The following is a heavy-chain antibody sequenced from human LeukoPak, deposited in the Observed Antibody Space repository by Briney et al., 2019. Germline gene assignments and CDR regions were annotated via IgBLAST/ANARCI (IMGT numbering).Heavy chain of an antibody. D-gene: IGHD4-17*01. Sequence: PGGSLRLSCAASGFTFSSYAMHWVRQAPGKGLEWVAVISYDGSNKYYADSVKGRFTISRDNSKNTLYLQMNSLRAEDTAVYYCARAPTLDGDSRPYWGQGTLVTVSS. J-gene: IGHJ4*02. CDR1: GFTFSSYA. CDR3: ARAPTLDGDSRPY. V-gene: IGHV3-30-3*01. CDR2: ISYDGSNK.